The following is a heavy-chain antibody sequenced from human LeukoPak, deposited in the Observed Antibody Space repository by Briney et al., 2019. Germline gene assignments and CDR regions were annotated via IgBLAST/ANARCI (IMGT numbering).Heavy chain of an antibody. D-gene: IGHD2-15*01. Sequence: SETLSLTCTVSGGSISSNSYYWGWIRQPPGKGLEWIGSIFYGGSTYSNPSLKRRVTISVDTSKNQFSLILTSVTAADTAVYYCARLRGYCSGGSCREYFQHWGQGTLVTVSS. CDR1: GGSISSNSYY. CDR2: IFYGGST. CDR3: ARLRGYCSGGSCREYFQH. J-gene: IGHJ1*01. V-gene: IGHV4-39*07.